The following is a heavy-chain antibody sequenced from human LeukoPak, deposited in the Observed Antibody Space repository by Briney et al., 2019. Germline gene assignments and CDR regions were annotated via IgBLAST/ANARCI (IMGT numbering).Heavy chain of an antibody. J-gene: IGHJ4*02. D-gene: IGHD3-9*01. CDR1: GFTFSNIA. Sequence: GGSLRLSCAASGFTFSNIAVTWVRQAPGERLEWVSTISGSGESTYYTDSLKGRFTISRDNSRNTVYLHMNSLRAEDTAVYYCAKINGPILTGKLDCWGQGTLVTVSS. CDR2: ISGSGEST. CDR3: AKINGPILTGKLDC. V-gene: IGHV3-23*01.